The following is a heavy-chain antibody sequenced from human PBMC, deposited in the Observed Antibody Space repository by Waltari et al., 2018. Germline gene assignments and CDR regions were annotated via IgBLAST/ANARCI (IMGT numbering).Heavy chain of an antibody. V-gene: IGHV1-3*01. CDR1: GYTFTSYA. D-gene: IGHD4-17*01. CDR3: ARGTIYGDYFDY. CDR2: INAGNGNT. Sequence: QVQLVQSGAEVKKPGASVKVSCKASGYTFTSYAMHWVRQAPGQRLEWMGWINAGNGNTKYSQNFQGRVTIIRDTSASTAYMDLISLRSEDTAVYYCARGTIYGDYFDYWGQGTLVTVSS. J-gene: IGHJ4*02.